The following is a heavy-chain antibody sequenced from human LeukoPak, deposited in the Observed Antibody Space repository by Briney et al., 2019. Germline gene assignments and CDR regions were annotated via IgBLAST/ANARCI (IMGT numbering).Heavy chain of an antibody. Sequence: PGGSLRLSCSASGFSFYSYWMHWVRQAPGKGLVWVARINSDASLKTYGDSAKGRFTISRDNAKNTLFLQMNSLRAEDTAVYYCVRDNRLQEGSFDFWGQGRMVTVSS. V-gene: IGHV3-74*01. J-gene: IGHJ3*01. CDR3: VRDNRLQEGSFDF. CDR2: INSDASLK. CDR1: GFSFYSYW. D-gene: IGHD4-11*01.